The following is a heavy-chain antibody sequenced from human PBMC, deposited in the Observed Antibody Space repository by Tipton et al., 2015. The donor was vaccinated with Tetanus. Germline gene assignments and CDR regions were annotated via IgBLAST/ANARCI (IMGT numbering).Heavy chain of an antibody. Sequence: TLSLTCTVSGGSISSGGYYWTWIRQHPGKGLEWIGDIYYSGSTYHNPSLKSRVSISVDTSNNQFSVNLNSVTAADTAVYYCARDQARGARGWNYFDYWGQGALVTVSS. CDR2: IYYSGST. J-gene: IGHJ4*02. D-gene: IGHD1-26*01. CDR3: ARDQARGARGWNYFDY. V-gene: IGHV4-31*03. CDR1: GGSISSGGYY.